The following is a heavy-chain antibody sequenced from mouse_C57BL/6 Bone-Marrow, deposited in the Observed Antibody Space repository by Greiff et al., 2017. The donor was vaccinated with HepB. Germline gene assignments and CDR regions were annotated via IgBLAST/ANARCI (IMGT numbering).Heavy chain of an antibody. CDR3: TRWGDY. V-gene: IGHV1-15*01. CDR2: IDPETGGT. Sequence: QVQLQQSGAELVRPGASVTLSCKASGYTFTDYEMHWVKQTPVHGLEWIGAIDPETGGTAYNQKFKGKAILTADKSSSTAYIELRSLTSEDSAVYYCTRWGDYWGQGTTLTVSS. CDR1: GYTFTDYE. J-gene: IGHJ2*01.